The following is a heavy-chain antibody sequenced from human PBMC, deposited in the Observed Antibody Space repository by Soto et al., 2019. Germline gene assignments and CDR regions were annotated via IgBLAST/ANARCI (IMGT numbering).Heavy chain of an antibody. J-gene: IGHJ4*02. Sequence: SETLSLTCTVSGGSISSYYWSWIRQPPGKGLEWIGYVYYSGSTNYNPSLKSRVTISVDTSKDQFSLKLSSVTAADTAVYYCASMILNSGPGFDYWGQGTLVTVSS. CDR3: ASMILNSGPGFDY. V-gene: IGHV4-59*01. CDR2: VYYSGST. CDR1: GGSISSYY. D-gene: IGHD3-10*02.